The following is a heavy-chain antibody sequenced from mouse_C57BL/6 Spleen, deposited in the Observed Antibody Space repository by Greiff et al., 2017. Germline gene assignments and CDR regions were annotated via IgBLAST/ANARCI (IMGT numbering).Heavy chain of an antibody. CDR2: IYPGNGDT. CDR3: ARDSDYYGSSPFAY. V-gene: IGHV1-12*01. CDR1: GYTFTSYN. J-gene: IGHJ3*01. Sequence: QVQLQQSGAELVRPGASVKMSCKASGYTFTSYNMHWVKQTPRQGLEWIGAIYPGNGDTSYNPKFKGKATLTVDKSSSTAYMQLSSLTSEDTTLYFCARDSDYYGSSPFAYWGQGTLVTVSA. D-gene: IGHD1-1*01.